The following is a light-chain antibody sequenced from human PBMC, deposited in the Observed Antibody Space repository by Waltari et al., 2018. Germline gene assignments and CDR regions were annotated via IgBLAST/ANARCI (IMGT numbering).Light chain of an antibody. V-gene: IGKV3-11*01. CDR3: QQGSILPLT. J-gene: IGKJ4*01. CDR2: DTS. Sequence: EVVLTQSPVTLSLSAVERASLSCRASESVYKYLAWYQQRPGQPPRLLIYDTSNRAAGVPGRFSGSGYGTDFTLTITSLEAEDFAVYFCQQGSILPLTFGGGTRVEIK. CDR1: ESVYKY.